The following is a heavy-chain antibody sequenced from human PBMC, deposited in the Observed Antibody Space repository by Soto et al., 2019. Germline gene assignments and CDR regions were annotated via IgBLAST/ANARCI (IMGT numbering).Heavy chain of an antibody. J-gene: IGHJ4*02. CDR3: AQGGVGAITYYFDF. CDR1: GFSLSTSGVG. CDR2: IYWDDDK. V-gene: IGHV2-5*02. Sequence: QITLKESGPTLVKPTQTLTLTCTFSGFSLSTSGVGVGWIRQPPGKALEWLALIYWDDDKRYSPSLKSRLTITKDTSRNQVVLTMTSMDPVDTATYYCAQGGVGAITYYFDFWGQGTQVTVSS. D-gene: IGHD1-26*01.